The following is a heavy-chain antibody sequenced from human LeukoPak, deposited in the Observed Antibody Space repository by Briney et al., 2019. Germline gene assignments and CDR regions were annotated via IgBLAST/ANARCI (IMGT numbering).Heavy chain of an antibody. V-gene: IGHV3-48*01. CDR1: GFTFSNYR. CDR2: ISSVSSSI. Sequence: PGGSLRLSCAASGFTFSNYRMNWVRQAPGKGLELVSHISSVSSSIYYADSVKGRFTMSRDNAKNSLYLQMNSLRAEDTAVYHCARYSSGWSIDYWGQGSLVTVSS. J-gene: IGHJ4*02. CDR3: ARYSSGWSIDY. D-gene: IGHD6-19*01.